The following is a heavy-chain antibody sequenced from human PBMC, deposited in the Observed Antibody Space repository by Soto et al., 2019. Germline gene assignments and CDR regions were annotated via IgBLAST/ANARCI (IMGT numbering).Heavy chain of an antibody. Sequence: EVQLLESGGGLVQPGGSLRLSCAASGFTFSSYAMSWVRQAPGKGLEWVSAISGSGGSTYYADSVKGRFTISRDNSKNTLYLQMNGLRAEDTAVYYCAKDLPRGDFEYYYDSSGYYPGFDYWGQGTLVTVSS. CDR3: AKDLPRGDFEYYYDSSGYYPGFDY. CDR2: ISGSGGST. J-gene: IGHJ4*02. D-gene: IGHD3-22*01. CDR1: GFTFSSYA. V-gene: IGHV3-23*01.